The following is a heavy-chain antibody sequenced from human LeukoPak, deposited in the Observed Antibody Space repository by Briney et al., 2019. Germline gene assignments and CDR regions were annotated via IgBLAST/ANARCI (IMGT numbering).Heavy chain of an antibody. CDR3: ARHFPFYFYIHV. Sequence: SETLSLTCIVSGGSISSSSNYWGWIRQPPGKGLEWIGSIYYSGITYYNPSLKSRVTISVDTSKNQFSLKLSSVTAADTAVYYCARHFPFYFYIHVWGEGPTVTVSS. CDR1: GGSISSSSNY. V-gene: IGHV4-39*01. CDR2: IYYSGIT. J-gene: IGHJ6*03.